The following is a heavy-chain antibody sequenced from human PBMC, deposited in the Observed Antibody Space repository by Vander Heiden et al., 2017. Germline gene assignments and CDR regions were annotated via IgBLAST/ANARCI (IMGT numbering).Heavy chain of an antibody. V-gene: IGHV3-23*01. D-gene: IGHD6-6*01. CDR3: AKGKQLVDS. Sequence: EVQLLESGGRLVQPGGSLRLSCAASGFTFSSYAMSWVRQAPGKGLEWVSAISGSGDSTYYADSVKGRFTISRDNSKNTLHLQMNSLRGEDTALYYCAKGKQLVDSWGQGTLVTVSS. CDR2: ISGSGDST. J-gene: IGHJ4*02. CDR1: GFTFSSYA.